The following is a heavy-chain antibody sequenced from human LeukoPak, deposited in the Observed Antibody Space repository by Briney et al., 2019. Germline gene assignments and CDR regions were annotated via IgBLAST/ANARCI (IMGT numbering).Heavy chain of an antibody. CDR1: GGSISSFY. Sequence: SETLSLTCTVSGGSISSFYWGWIRQPPGKGLEWIGYIYYTGSTKYNPSLKSRVTISLDTSKNQFSLKLSSVTAADTAVYYCTGGLFMTSPSDYWGQGTLVTVSS. J-gene: IGHJ4*02. CDR3: TGGLFMTSPSDY. D-gene: IGHD3-16*01. V-gene: IGHV4-59*01. CDR2: IYYTGST.